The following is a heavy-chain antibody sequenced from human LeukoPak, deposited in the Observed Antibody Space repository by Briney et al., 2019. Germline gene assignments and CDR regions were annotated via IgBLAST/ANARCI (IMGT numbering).Heavy chain of an antibody. CDR3: AKDLVSLNFSGDY. Sequence: PGGSLRLSCAASGFTFSSYATSWVRQAPGKGLEWVSAISGSGGSTYYADSVKGRFTISRDNSKNTLYLQMNSLRAEDTAVYYCAKDLVSLNFSGDYWGQGTLVTVSS. V-gene: IGHV3-23*01. J-gene: IGHJ4*02. D-gene: IGHD3-10*01. CDR1: GFTFSSYA. CDR2: ISGSGGST.